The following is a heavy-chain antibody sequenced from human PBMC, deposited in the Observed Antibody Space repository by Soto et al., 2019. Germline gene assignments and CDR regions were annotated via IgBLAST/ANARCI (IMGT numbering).Heavy chain of an antibody. CDR1: GGSVSGFY. J-gene: IGHJ5*02. CDR2: IYSSGST. V-gene: IGHV4-4*07. CDR3: ARGQRFSDWFDP. D-gene: IGHD3-3*01. Sequence: PSETLSLTCNVFGGSVSGFYWTWIRQPAGKGLVWIGRIYSSGSTKYNPSLKSRVSMSLATSRNQFSLNLTSVTAADTAVYYCARGQRFSDWFDPWGQGTLVTVSS.